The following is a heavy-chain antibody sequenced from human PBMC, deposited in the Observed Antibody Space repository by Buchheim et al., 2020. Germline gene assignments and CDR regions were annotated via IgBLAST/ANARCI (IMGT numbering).Heavy chain of an antibody. CDR1: GFIFRNFA. D-gene: IGHD3-10*01. CDR2: MTSGTGSVI. J-gene: IGHJ4*02. V-gene: IGHV3-48*04. CDR3: VRDKVGGSFDF. Sequence: EVQLVESGGGLVQTGGSLTLSCTASGFIFRNFAMNWVRQAPGKGLEWISFMTSGTGSVIYYADSVKGRFTISRDNAKTSLYLQMSSLRADDTAVYHCVRDKVGGSFDFWGQGT.